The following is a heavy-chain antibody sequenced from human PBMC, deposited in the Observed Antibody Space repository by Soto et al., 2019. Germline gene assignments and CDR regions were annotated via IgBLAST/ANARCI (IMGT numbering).Heavy chain of an antibody. CDR3: TTDTSRYSYGPGFDY. CDR2: IKSKTDGGTT. J-gene: IGHJ4*02. D-gene: IGHD5-18*01. Sequence: GLLRLACAASEFSFGNAWMSWVRQAPGKALEWVGRIKSKTDGGTTDYAAPLKARFTISRDDSKNTLYLQMNSLKTVDTAVYYCTTDTSRYSYGPGFDYWGQGTLVTVSS. V-gene: IGHV3-15*01. CDR1: EFSFGNAW.